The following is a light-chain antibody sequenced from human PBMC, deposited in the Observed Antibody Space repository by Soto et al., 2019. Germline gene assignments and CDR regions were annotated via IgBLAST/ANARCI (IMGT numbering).Light chain of an antibody. V-gene: IGLV3-21*02. J-gene: IGLJ1*01. CDR3: QVWDTSSDHSYV. CDR2: DDS. CDR1: NIGHKN. Sequence: SYALTQPPSVSVAPGQTASITCGGTNIGHKNVHWYQQRPGQAPVLVVYDDSNRPSGIPERFSGSNSGNTATPTISRVEAGDEADYYCQVWDTSSDHSYVFGTGTKVTVL.